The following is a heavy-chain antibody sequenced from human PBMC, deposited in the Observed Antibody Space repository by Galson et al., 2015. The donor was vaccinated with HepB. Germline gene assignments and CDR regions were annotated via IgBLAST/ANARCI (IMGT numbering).Heavy chain of an antibody. CDR3: AKGVAAAGTRHYFDY. CDR1: GFTFSSYA. J-gene: IGHJ4*02. D-gene: IGHD6-13*01. CDR2: ISGSGGST. V-gene: IGHV3-23*01. Sequence: SLRLSCAASGFTFSSYAMSWVRQAPGKGLEWVSAISGSGGSTYYADSVKGRFTISRDNSKNTLYLQMNSLRAEDTAVYYCAKGVAAAGTRHYFDYWGQGTLVTVSS.